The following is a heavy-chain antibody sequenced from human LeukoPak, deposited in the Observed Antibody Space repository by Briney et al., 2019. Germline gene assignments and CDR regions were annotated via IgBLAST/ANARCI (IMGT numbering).Heavy chain of an antibody. CDR3: ARAREYLAVDL. V-gene: IGHV3-66*02. Sequence: GGSLRLSCAASGFTVSSYYMNWVRQAPGKGLEWVSVIYSAGNTYYADSVKGRFTISRDNSKNTLFLQMDGLRAEDTAVYYCARAREYLAVDLWGQGTQVTVSS. CDR2: IYSAGNT. D-gene: IGHD2/OR15-2a*01. J-gene: IGHJ5*02. CDR1: GFTVSSYY.